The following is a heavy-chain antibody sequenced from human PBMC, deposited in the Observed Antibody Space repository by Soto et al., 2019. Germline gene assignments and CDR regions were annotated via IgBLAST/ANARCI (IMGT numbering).Heavy chain of an antibody. CDR2: IDPSDSYT. V-gene: IGHV5-10-1*01. Sequence: GEALKISWKGSGYSFTSYWISWVRQMPGKGLELMVMIDPSDSYTNYSPSFQGHVTISAYKYISTAYLQWSSLKASDTAMYYCPRHDYSNYVGYSYYGMDXWGQGTMVTVS. J-gene: IGHJ6*02. CDR3: PRHDYSNYVGYSYYGMDX. CDR1: GYSFTSYW. D-gene: IGHD4-4*01.